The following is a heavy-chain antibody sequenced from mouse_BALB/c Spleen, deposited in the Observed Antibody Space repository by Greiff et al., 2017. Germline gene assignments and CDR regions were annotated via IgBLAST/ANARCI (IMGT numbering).Heavy chain of an antibody. D-gene: IGHD1-1*01. CDR2: IYPGDGDT. CDR3: ARSRNYYGSSSYYYAMDY. V-gene: IGHV1-82*01. Sequence: VKLMESGPELVKPGASVKISCKASGYAFSSSWMNWVKQRPGQGLEWIGRIYPGDGDTNYNGKFKGKATLTADKSSSTAYMQLSSLTSVDSAVYFCARSRNYYGSSSYYYAMDYWGQGTSVTVSS. CDR1: GYAFSSSW. J-gene: IGHJ4*01.